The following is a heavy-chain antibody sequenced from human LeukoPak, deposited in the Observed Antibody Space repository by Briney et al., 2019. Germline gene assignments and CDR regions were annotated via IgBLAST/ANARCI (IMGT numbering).Heavy chain of an antibody. J-gene: IGHJ4*02. Sequence: GGSLRLSCAASGLTFSTFSMNWVRQAPGKGPEWVSYISSSSSTIYYADSVKGRFTISRDNAKNSLYLQMNSLRAEDTAAYYCARLLLWFGESLDYWGQGTLVTVSS. D-gene: IGHD3-10*01. V-gene: IGHV3-48*04. CDR3: ARLLLWFGESLDY. CDR2: ISSSSSTI. CDR1: GLTFSTFS.